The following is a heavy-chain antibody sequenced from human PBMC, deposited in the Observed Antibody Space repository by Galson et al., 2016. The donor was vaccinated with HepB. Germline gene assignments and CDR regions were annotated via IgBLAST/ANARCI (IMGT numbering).Heavy chain of an antibody. Sequence: SLRHSCAAWKITMSKYWMSWVRQAPGEGVEWVANIKQDESETYYVDSVKGRFVISRDNDKNSVYLEMNNVRAEDTAVYYCARVCRDCGDSGYRPFDSWGQGTLVTVAA. D-gene: IGHD2-21*01. J-gene: IGHJ4*02. V-gene: IGHV3-7*01. CDR3: ARVCRDCGDSGYRPFDS. CDR1: KITMSKYW. CDR2: IKQDESET.